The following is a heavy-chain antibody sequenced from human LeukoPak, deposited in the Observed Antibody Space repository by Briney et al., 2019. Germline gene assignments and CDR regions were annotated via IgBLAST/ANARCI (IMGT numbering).Heavy chain of an antibody. CDR3: AKDPSLPYDSSGFGYYGMDV. V-gene: IGHV3-23*01. CDR2: ISGSGGST. Sequence: GGSLRLSCAASGFTFSSYSMNWVRQAPGKGLEWVSAISGSGGSTYYADSVKGRFTISRDNSKNTLYLQMNSLRAEDTAVYYCAKDPSLPYDSSGFGYYGMDVWGQGTTVTVSS. J-gene: IGHJ6*02. CDR1: GFTFSSYS. D-gene: IGHD3-22*01.